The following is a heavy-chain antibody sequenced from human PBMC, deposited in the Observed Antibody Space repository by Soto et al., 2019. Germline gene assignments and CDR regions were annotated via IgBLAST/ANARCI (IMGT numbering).Heavy chain of an antibody. CDR1: GGTFSSYA. V-gene: IGHV1-69*01. CDR2: IIPIFGTA. D-gene: IGHD6-19*01. Sequence: QVQLVQSGAEVKKPGSSVKVSCKASGGTFSSYAISWVRQAPGQGLEWMGGIIPIFGTANYAQKFQGRVTITADESTSTAYRELSSLRSEDTAVYYCARDIAVAGTKYYYYGMDVWGQGTTVTVSS. J-gene: IGHJ6*02. CDR3: ARDIAVAGTKYYYYGMDV.